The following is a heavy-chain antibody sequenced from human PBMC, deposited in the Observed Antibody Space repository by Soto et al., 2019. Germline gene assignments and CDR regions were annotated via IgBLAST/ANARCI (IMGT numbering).Heavy chain of an antibody. V-gene: IGHV4-59*01. CDR1: GGSISSYY. J-gene: IGHJ6*02. Sequence: SETLSLTCTVSGGSISSYYWSWIRQPPGKGLEWIGYIYYSGSTNYNPSLKSRVTISVDTSKNQFSLKLSSVTAADTAVYYCSRAEGGVGGIWSGYYNYYYYGMDVWGQGTTVTVSS. CDR3: SRAEGGVGGIWSGYYNYYYYGMDV. CDR2: IYYSGST. D-gene: IGHD3-3*01.